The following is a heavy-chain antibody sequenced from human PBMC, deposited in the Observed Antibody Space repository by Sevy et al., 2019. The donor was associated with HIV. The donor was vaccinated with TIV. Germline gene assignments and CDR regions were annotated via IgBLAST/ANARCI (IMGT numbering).Heavy chain of an antibody. J-gene: IGHJ3*02. CDR1: GFTFSSYA. D-gene: IGHD1-26*01. V-gene: IGHV3-30-3*01. Sequence: GGSLRLSCAASGFTFSSYAMHWVRQAPGKGLEWVAVISYDGSNKYYADSVKGRFTISRDNSKNTLYLQMNSLRAEDTAVYYCAREMGWELRDAFDIWGQGTMVIVSS. CDR3: AREMGWELRDAFDI. CDR2: ISYDGSNK.